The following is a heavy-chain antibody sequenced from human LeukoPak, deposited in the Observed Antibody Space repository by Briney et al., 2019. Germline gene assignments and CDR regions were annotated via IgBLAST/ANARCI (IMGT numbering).Heavy chain of an antibody. J-gene: IGHJ4*02. Sequence: GGSLRLSCVGSGFTFTTYWMSWVRQAPGKGLEWVANIKQDGSEKYYVDSVKGRFTISRDNANNSLYLQMNSLRAEDTAVYYCATGPQYYYGSGSSHYWGQGTLVTVSS. D-gene: IGHD3-10*01. CDR3: ATGPQYYYGSGSSHY. CDR2: IKQDGSEK. CDR1: GFTFTTYW. V-gene: IGHV3-7*01.